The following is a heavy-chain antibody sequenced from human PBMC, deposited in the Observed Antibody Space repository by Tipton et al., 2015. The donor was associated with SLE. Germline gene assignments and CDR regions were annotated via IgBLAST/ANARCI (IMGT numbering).Heavy chain of an antibody. D-gene: IGHD2/OR15-2a*01. CDR1: GYTFTSYW. V-gene: IGHV5-51*03. Sequence: QLVQSGAEVKKPGESLKISCKGSGYTFTSYWIAWVRQMPGKGLEWMGIIYPGDSDTRYSPSFQGQVTISADKSISTAYLQWSSLKASDTAIYYCATRPIESRSSHFDYWGQGALVSASS. CDR3: ATRPIESRSSHFDY. J-gene: IGHJ4*02. CDR2: IYPGDSDT.